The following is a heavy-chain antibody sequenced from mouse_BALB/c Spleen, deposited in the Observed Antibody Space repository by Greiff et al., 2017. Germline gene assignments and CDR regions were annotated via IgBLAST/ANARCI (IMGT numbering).Heavy chain of an antibody. J-gene: IGHJ4*01. CDR2: ISYSGST. D-gene: IGHD2-4*01. CDR3: ASYDYGPYYAMDY. CDR1: GYSITSDYA. Sequence: VQLQQSGPGLVKPSQSLSLTCTVTGYSITSDYAWNWIRQFPGNKLEWMGYISYSGSTSYNPSLKSRISITRDTSKNQFFLQLNSVTTEDTATYYCASYDYGPYYAMDYWGQGTSVTVSS. V-gene: IGHV3-2*02.